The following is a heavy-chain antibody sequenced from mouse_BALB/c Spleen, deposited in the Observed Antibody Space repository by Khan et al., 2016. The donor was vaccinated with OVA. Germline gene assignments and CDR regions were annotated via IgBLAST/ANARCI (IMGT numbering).Heavy chain of an antibody. Sequence: EVKLLESGGGLVQPGGSLKLSCAASGFDFSRYWMTWVRQAPGKGLEWIGEINPASSTINYTPSLKNTFIISRDNAKNTLFLQISKGRSEDTALYYCARPTKEDYFDYWGQGITLTVSS. CDR1: GFDFSRYW. V-gene: IGHV4-1*02. J-gene: IGHJ2*01. CDR2: INPASSTI. CDR3: ARPTKEDYFDY.